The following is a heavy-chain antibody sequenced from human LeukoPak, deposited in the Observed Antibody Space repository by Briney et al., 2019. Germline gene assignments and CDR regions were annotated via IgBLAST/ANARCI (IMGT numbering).Heavy chain of an antibody. CDR3: AKDLGHEIVVVPPDYGMDV. D-gene: IGHD2-2*01. CDR2: ISGSGGST. CDR1: GFTFSSYA. Sequence: QSGGSLRLSCAASGFTFSSYAMSWVRQAPGKGLEWVSAISGSGGSTYYADSVKGRFTISRDNSKNTLYLQMNSLRAEDTAVYYCAKDLGHEIVVVPPDYGMDVWGQGTTVTVSS. J-gene: IGHJ6*02. V-gene: IGHV3-23*01.